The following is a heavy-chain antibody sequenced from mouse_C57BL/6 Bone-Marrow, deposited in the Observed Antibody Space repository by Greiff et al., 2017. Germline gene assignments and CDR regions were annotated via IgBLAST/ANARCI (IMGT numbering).Heavy chain of an antibody. V-gene: IGHV1-19*01. J-gene: IGHJ4*01. CDR1: GYTFTDYY. CDR3: ARRDYYGSYAMDY. Sequence: EVQLQQSGPVLVKPGASVKMSCKASGYTFTDYYMNWVKQSHGKSLEWIGVINPYNGGTSYNQKFKGKATLTVDKSSSTAYMELNSLTSEDSAVYYCARRDYYGSYAMDYWGQGTSVTVSS. D-gene: IGHD1-1*01. CDR2: INPYNGGT.